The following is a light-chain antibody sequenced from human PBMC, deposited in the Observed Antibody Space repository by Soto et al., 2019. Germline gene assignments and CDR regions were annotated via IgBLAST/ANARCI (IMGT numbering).Light chain of an antibody. V-gene: IGKV3-15*01. Sequence: ILMTQSPATLSVSPGERATLSCRASQSVSNSLAWYQQKPGQAPRLLIYDASTRATGIPARFSGSGSGIEFTLTISGLQSEDFAVYYCQQYNIWPPWTFGQGTKVEVK. J-gene: IGKJ1*01. CDR2: DAS. CDR1: QSVSNS. CDR3: QQYNIWPPWT.